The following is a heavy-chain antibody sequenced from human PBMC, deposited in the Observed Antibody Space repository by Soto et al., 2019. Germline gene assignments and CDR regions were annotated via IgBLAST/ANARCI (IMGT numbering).Heavy chain of an antibody. J-gene: IGHJ1*01. CDR2: ISSGSDSI. Sequence: GSLRLSCATSGFIFTSYSMVWVRLAPGKGLEWVASISSGSDSIFYSDSVKGRFTVSRDNAKNSVFLHMNNLRADDTAVYFCARERCATRFVQYLQHWGQGTLVTVSS. V-gene: IGHV3-21*01. CDR1: GFIFTSYS. D-gene: IGHD2-15*01. CDR3: ARERCATRFVQYLQH.